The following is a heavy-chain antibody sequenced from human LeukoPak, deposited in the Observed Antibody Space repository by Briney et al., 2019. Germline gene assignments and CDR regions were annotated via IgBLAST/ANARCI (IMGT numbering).Heavy chain of an antibody. D-gene: IGHD3-22*01. Sequence: PSETLSLTCTVSGGSISSHYWSWIRQPPGKGLEGIGYIYYSGSTKFNPSLKSRVTISVDTSKNQFSLKLSSVTAADTAVYYCARGGGVTYYDSTGYLWYFDYWGQGTLVTVSS. CDR3: ARGGGVTYYDSTGYLWYFDY. V-gene: IGHV4-59*11. CDR1: GGSISSHY. J-gene: IGHJ4*02. CDR2: IYYSGST.